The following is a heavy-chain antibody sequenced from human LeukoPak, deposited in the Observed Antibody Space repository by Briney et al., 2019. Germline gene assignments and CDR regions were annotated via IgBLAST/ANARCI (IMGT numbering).Heavy chain of an antibody. CDR1: GGSFSGYY. V-gene: IGHV4-34*01. J-gene: IGHJ4*02. Sequence: SETLSLTCAVYGGSFSGYYWSWIRQPPGKGLERIGEINHSGSTNNNTSLKSRVTISADTSKNNFSLKLSSVTAADTAVYYCARGRPSIAARRGGGYFDYWGQGTLVTVSS. D-gene: IGHD6-6*01. CDR3: ARGRPSIAARRGGGYFDY. CDR2: INHSGST.